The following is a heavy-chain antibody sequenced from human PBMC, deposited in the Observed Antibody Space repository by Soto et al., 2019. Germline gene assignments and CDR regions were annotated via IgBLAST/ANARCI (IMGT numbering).Heavy chain of an antibody. J-gene: IGHJ4*02. Sequence: QVPLVQSGAEVKKPGASVKVSCKASGYTFTSYGISWVRQAPGQGLEWMGWISAYNGNTNYAQKLQGRVTMTTDTSTSTAYMELRSLRSDDTAVYYCARDHARITIFGVVIRGEFDYWGQGTLVTVSS. CDR2: ISAYNGNT. D-gene: IGHD3-3*01. CDR3: ARDHARITIFGVVIRGEFDY. CDR1: GYTFTSYG. V-gene: IGHV1-18*01.